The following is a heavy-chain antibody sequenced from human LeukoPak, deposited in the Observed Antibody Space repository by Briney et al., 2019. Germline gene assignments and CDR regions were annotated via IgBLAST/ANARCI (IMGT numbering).Heavy chain of an antibody. V-gene: IGHV1-3*01. CDR3: ARDRGYYGSGSYYVGETDY. J-gene: IGHJ4*02. Sequence: ASVKVSCKASGGTFSSYAISWVRQAPGQGLEWMGWINAGNGNTKYSQKFQGRVTITRDTSASTAYMELSSLRSEDTAVYYCARDRGYYGSGSYYVGETDYWGQGTLVTVSS. D-gene: IGHD3-10*01. CDR1: GGTFSSYA. CDR2: INAGNGNT.